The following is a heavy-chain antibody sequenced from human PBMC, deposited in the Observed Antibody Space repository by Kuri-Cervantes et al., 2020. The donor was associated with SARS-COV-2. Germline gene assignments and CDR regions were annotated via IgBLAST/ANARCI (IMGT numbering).Heavy chain of an antibody. CDR1: GFTSSNYAISRYA. Sequence: LSLTCAASGFTSSNYAISRYAMSWVRQAPGKGLEWVSTISGSGYSTHYADSVRGRFAISRDNTKNTMYLQLESLRGEDTGVYYCSREERPYTYYYHMDVWGRGTSVTVSS. D-gene: IGHD1-1*01. J-gene: IGHJ6*03. V-gene: IGHV3-23*01. CDR2: ISGSGYST. CDR3: SREERPYTYYYHMDV.